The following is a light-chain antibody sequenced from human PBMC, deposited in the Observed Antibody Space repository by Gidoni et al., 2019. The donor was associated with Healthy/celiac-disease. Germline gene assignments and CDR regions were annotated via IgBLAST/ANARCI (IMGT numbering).Light chain of an antibody. CDR3: QSADSSGPSVV. J-gene: IGLJ2*01. CDR1: ALAKQY. CDR2: KDR. Sequence: SYELTQPPSVSVSPGQTARITCSGDALAKQYAYWYQQKAGQAPVLVMQKDRERPSGIAERFSGSSSGTTVTLTISGVQAEDEADYYCQSADSSGPSVVFGGGTKLTVL. V-gene: IGLV3-25*03.